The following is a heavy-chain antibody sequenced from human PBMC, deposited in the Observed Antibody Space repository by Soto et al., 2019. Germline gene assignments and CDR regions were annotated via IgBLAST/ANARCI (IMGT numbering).Heavy chain of an antibody. V-gene: IGHV4-59*01. CDR1: GGSISSYY. CDR3: ASNGYCSGGSCSEYGY. D-gene: IGHD2-15*01. Sequence: QVQLQESGPGLVKPSETLSLTCTVSGGSISSYYWSWIRQPPGKGLEWIGYIYYSGSTNYNPSLKSRVTISVDTSKNQFSLKLSSVTAADTAVYYCASNGYCSGGSCSEYGYSGQGTLVTVSS. J-gene: IGHJ4*02. CDR2: IYYSGST.